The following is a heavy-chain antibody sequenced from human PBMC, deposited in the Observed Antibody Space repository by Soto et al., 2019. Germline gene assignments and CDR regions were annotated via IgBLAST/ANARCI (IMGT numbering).Heavy chain of an antibody. Sequence: SGGSLRLSCAASGLTFRSYIMNWVRQSPGKGLEWVSSISSSSSYRYYADSVKGRFTISRDNATNSLYLQMNSLSAEDTAVYYSAKKGIAAAGPGTFDYWGQGTLVTVSS. J-gene: IGHJ4*02. D-gene: IGHD6-13*01. CDR1: GLTFRSYI. V-gene: IGHV3-21*01. CDR2: ISSSSSYR. CDR3: AKKGIAAAGPGTFDY.